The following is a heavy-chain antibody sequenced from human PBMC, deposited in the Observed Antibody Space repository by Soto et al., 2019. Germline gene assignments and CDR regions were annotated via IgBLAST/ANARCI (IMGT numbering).Heavy chain of an antibody. CDR1: GFTFDDYA. CDR3: AKDMETYYYDSSGYYYYYGMDV. Sequence: GESLKISCAASGFTFDDYAMHWVRQAPGKGLEWVSLISWDGGSTYYADSVKGRFTISRDNSKNSLYLQMNSLRAEDTALYYCAKDMETYYYDSSGYYYYYGMDVWGQGTTVTVSS. V-gene: IGHV3-43D*03. J-gene: IGHJ6*02. CDR2: ISWDGGST. D-gene: IGHD3-22*01.